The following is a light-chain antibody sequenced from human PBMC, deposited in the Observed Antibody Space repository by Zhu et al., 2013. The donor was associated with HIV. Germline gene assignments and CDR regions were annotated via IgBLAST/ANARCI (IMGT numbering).Light chain of an antibody. CDR1: NSDVGGYNY. Sequence: QSALTQTASVSGSPGQSITISCTGTNSDVGGYNYVSWYQQHPGKAPKLMIYEVSNRPSGVSNRFSGSKSGNTASLTISGLQAEDEAEYYCCSYGDRSTYVFGSGTKVTVL. J-gene: IGLJ1*01. CDR2: EVS. CDR3: CSYGDRSTYV. V-gene: IGLV2-14*01.